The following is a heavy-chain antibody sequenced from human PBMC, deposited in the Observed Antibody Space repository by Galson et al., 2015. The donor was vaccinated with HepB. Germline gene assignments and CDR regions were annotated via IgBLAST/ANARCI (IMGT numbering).Heavy chain of an antibody. Sequence: QSGAEVKKPGESLKISCYTSGYSFTTYWIGWVRQMPGKGLEWLGTIYPSDSDTRYSPSFQGQDTISADNSINTAYLQWSSLKASDTAMYYCASAGYSSGWRFDYWGQGTLVTVSS. V-gene: IGHV5-51*03. D-gene: IGHD6-19*01. J-gene: IGHJ4*02. CDR1: GYSFTTYW. CDR2: IYPSDSDT. CDR3: ASAGYSSGWRFDY.